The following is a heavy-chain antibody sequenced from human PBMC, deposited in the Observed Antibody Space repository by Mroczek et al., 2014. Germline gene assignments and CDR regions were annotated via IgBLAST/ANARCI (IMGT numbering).Heavy chain of an antibody. D-gene: IGHD4-17*01. CDR2: INHSGST. CDR1: GGSFSGYY. V-gene: IGHV4-34*01. CDR3: ARGLDYGDYSVVVYYYYHYGMDV. J-gene: IGHJ6*02. Sequence: QVQLQQWGAGLLKPSETLSLTCAVYGGSFSGYYWSWIRQPPGKGLEWIGEINHSGSTNYNPSLKSRVTISVDTSKNQFSLKLSSVTAADTAVYYCARGLDYGDYSVVVYYYYHYGMDVVGQGTTVTVSS.